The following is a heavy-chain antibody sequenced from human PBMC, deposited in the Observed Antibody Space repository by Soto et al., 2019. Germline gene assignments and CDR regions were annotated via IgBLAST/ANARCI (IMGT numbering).Heavy chain of an antibody. J-gene: IGHJ4*02. D-gene: IGHD1-1*01. V-gene: IGHV3-74*01. CDR1: GFTFSSYW. CDR2: IKGDGIST. CDR3: ARGIEAWNHHYFDL. Sequence: EVQLVESGGGVFQPGGSLRLSCAASGFTFSSYWIHWVRQVPGKGLVWVSRIKGDGISTNYADSVKGRFTISRDNAKNTVYLQMNSLRGEDTAVYYCARGIEAWNHHYFDLWGQGFLVTVSS.